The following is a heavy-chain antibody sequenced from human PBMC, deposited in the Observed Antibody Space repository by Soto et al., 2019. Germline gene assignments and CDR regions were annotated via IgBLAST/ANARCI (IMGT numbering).Heavy chain of an antibody. J-gene: IGHJ4*02. CDR3: ARVGELGISAY. CDR2: ISSSSSYI. Sequence: GGSLRLSCAASGFTFSSYSMNWVRQAPGKGLEWVSSISSSSSYIYYADSVKGRFTISRDNSKNSLYLQMNSLRAEDTAVYYCARVGELGISAYWGQGTLVTVSS. D-gene: IGHD7-27*01. V-gene: IGHV3-21*01. CDR1: GFTFSSYS.